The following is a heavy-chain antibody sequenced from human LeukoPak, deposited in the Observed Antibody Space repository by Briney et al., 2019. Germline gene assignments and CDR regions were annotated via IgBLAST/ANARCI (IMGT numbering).Heavy chain of an antibody. CDR1: GFTFSSYA. J-gene: IGHJ4*03. D-gene: IGHD6-13*01. CDR3: VKSDRSSWPPPYYFDY. CDR2: ISSNGGST. Sequence: GGSLRLSCSASGFTFSSYAMHWVRQAPGKGLEYVSAISSNGGSTYYADSVKGRFAISRDNSKNTLYLQMSSLRAEDTAVYYCVKSDRSSWPPPYYFDYWGQGTMVTVSS. V-gene: IGHV3-64D*06.